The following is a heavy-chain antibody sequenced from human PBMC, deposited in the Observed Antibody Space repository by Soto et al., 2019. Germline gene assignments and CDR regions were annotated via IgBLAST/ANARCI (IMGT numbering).Heavy chain of an antibody. CDR2: ISAYNGNT. D-gene: IGHD3-22*01. Sequence: QVPLVQSGAEVKKPGASVKVSCKASGYTCTSYVISWVRKTPGQGLEWMGWISAYNGNTNYAQKVQGRLTMTTDTCTRTAYMELRSLRSDDTAVYYCARDWYYYDSSGYYYLDDRGQGTLVAVSS. CDR3: ARDWYYYDSSGYYYLDD. V-gene: IGHV1-18*04. CDR1: GYTCTSYV. J-gene: IGHJ4*02.